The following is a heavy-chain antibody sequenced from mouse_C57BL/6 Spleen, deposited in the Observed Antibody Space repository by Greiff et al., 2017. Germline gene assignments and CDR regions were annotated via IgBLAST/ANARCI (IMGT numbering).Heavy chain of an antibody. D-gene: IGHD2-3*01. CDR3: ARPVYDGYYVGY. J-gene: IGHJ2*01. CDR1: GFTFSDYG. CDR2: ISSGSSTI. Sequence: EVHLVESGGGLVKPGGSLKLSCAASGFTFSDYGMHWVRQAPEKGLEWVAYISSGSSTIYYADTVKGRFTISRDNANNTLFLQMTSVRSEDTAKYYCARPVYDGYYVGYWGQGTTLTVSS. V-gene: IGHV5-17*01.